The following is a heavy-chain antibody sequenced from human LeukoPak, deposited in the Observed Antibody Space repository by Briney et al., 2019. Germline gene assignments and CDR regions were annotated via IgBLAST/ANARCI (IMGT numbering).Heavy chain of an antibody. CDR3: ARGLWGTIFGVVLNWFDP. Sequence: SETLSLTCAVYGGSFSGYYWSWIRQPPGKGLEWIGEINHSGSTNYNPSLKSRVTISVDTSKNQFSLKPSSVTAADTAVYYCARGLWGTIFGVVLNWFDPWGQGTLVTVSS. J-gene: IGHJ5*02. D-gene: IGHD3-3*01. CDR1: GGSFSGYY. V-gene: IGHV4-34*01. CDR2: INHSGST.